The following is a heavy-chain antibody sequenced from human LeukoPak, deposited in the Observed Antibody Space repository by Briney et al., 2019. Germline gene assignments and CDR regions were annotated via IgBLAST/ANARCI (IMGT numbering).Heavy chain of an antibody. CDR3: ASGSSSLIDY. CDR2: ISSSSSYI. Sequence: GGSLRLSCAASGFTFSSYSMNWARQAPGKGLEWVSSISSSSSYIYYADSVKGRFTISRDNAKNSLYLQMNSLRAEDTAVYYCASGSSSLIDYWGQGTLVTVSS. J-gene: IGHJ4*02. V-gene: IGHV3-21*01. CDR1: GFTFSSYS. D-gene: IGHD6-13*01.